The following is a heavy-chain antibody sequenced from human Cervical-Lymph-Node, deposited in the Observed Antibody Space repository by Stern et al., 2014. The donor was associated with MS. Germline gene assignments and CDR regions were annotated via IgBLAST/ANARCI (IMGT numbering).Heavy chain of an antibody. J-gene: IGHJ6*02. CDR1: GNTFTSYQ. D-gene: IGHD6-19*01. CDR3: AREVAGHRLGMMDV. V-gene: IGHV1-46*01. Sequence: QVQLVQSGAEVKKPGASVKVSCKASGNTFTSYQMHWVRQIPGQGLEWMGIISPSGGRTSYAQKFQGRVPMTRDTSTSTVYMELSSLRSEDTAVYYCAREVAGHRLGMMDVWGQGTTVTVSS. CDR2: ISPSGGRT.